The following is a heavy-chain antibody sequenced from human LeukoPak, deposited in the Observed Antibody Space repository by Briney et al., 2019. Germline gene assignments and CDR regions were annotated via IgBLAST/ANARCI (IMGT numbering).Heavy chain of an antibody. J-gene: IGHJ4*02. CDR1: GGSISSYY. D-gene: IGHD5-12*01. CDR3: ARQIGYSGYDIIVGATMSVFDY. CDR2: IYYSGST. Sequence: PSETLSLTCTVSGGSISSYYWSWIRQPPGKGLEWIGYIYYSGSTYYNPSLKSRVTISVDTSKNQFSLKLSSVTAADTAVYYCARQIGYSGYDIIVGATMSVFDYWGQGTLVTVSS. V-gene: IGHV4-59*04.